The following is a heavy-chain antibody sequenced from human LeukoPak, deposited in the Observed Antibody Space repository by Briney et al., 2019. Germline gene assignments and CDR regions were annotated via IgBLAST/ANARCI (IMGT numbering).Heavy chain of an antibody. V-gene: IGHV4-34*01. D-gene: IGHD3-10*01. J-gene: IGHJ4*02. CDR2: INHSGST. CDR1: GGSISSYC. Sequence: PSETLSLTCTVSGGSISSYCWSWIRQPPGKGLEWIGEINHSGSTNYNPSLRSRVTISVDTSKNQFSLKVSSVTAADTAVYYCAREFGELSPIDYWGQGTLVTVSS. CDR3: AREFGELSPIDY.